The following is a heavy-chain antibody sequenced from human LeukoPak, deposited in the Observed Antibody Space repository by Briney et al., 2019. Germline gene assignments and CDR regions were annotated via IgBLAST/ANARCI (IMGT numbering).Heavy chain of an antibody. D-gene: IGHD3-10*01. V-gene: IGHV3-21*01. CDR2: ISSSSSYI. CDR1: GFTFSSYG. J-gene: IGHJ4*02. CDR3: ARTYYYGSGSYLQGY. Sequence: GGPLRLSCAASGFTFSSYGMCWVRQAPGKGLEWVSSISSSSSYIYYADSVKGRFTISRDNAKNSLYLQMNSLRAEDTAVYYCARTYYYGSGSYLQGYWGQGTLVTVSS.